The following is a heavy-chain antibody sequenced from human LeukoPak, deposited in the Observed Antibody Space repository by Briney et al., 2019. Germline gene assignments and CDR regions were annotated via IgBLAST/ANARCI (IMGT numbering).Heavy chain of an antibody. CDR2: VYYSGST. CDR1: GGSISSSSYY. J-gene: IGHJ4*02. V-gene: IGHV4-39*01. D-gene: IGHD3-10*01. Sequence: SETLSLTCTVSGGSISSSSYYWGRIRQPPGKGLEWIGRVYYSGSTYYNPSLISRVTISVDTSKNQFSLKLSSVTAADTAVYYCARLNYGNYFDYWGQGTLVTVSS. CDR3: ARLNYGNYFDY.